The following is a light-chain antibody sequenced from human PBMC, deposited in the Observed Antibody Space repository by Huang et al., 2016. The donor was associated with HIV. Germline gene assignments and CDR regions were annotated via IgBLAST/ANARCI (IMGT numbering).Light chain of an antibody. J-gene: IGKJ2*01. V-gene: IGKV3-11*01. CDR3: QQRSTWPPYT. CDR2: DAS. Sequence: EIVLTQSPATLSLSTGERATLSCRASQSVSSYLAWYQQKPGQAPRLSIYDASNRATGIPARFSGSGSGTDFTLTISSLEPEDFAVYYCQQRSTWPPYTFGQGTKLEIK. CDR1: QSVSSY.